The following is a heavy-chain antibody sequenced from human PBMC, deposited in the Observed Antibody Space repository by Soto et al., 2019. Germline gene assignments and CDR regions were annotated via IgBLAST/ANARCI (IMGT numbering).Heavy chain of an antibody. V-gene: IGHV3-33*01. CDR3: STQPPTRGYSYGSLLWCYYYGISV. J-gene: IGHJ6*02. CDR2: IWYDGSNK. Sequence: QPGGSLRLSCAASGFTFSSYGIHWVRQAPCKGLEWVAVIWYDGSNKYYADSVKGRFTISRDNSKNTLYMQMNSLRAEDTAVYYFSTQPPTRGYSYGSLLWCYYYGISVGCQGTT. D-gene: IGHD5-18*01. CDR1: GFTFSSYG.